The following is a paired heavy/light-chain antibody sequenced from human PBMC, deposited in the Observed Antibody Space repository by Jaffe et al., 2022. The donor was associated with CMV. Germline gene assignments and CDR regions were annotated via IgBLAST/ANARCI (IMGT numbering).Heavy chain of an antibody. J-gene: IGHJ6*02. CDR2: ISWNSGSI. Sequence: EVQLVESGGGLVQPGRSLRLSCAASGFTFDDYAMHWVRQAPGKGLEWVSGISWNSGSIGYADSVKGRFTISRDNAKNSLYLQMNSLRAEDTALYYCARQLVRRGYYYYGMDVWGQGTTVTVSS. V-gene: IGHV3-9*01. CDR3: ARQLVRRGYYYYGMDV. D-gene: IGHD6-6*01. CDR1: GFTFDDYA.
Light chain of an antibody. J-gene: IGKJ4*01. CDR3: QQYGSSPGLT. CDR1: QSVSSSY. CDR2: GAS. V-gene: IGKV3-20*01. Sequence: EIVLTQSPGTLSLSPGERATLSCRASQSVSSSYLAWYQQKPGQAPRLLIYGASSRATGIPDRFSGSGSGTDFTLTISRLEPEDFAVYYCQQYGSSPGLTFGGGTKVEIK.